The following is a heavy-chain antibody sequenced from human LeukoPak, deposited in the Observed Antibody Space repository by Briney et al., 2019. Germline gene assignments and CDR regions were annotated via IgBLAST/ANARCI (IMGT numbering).Heavy chain of an antibody. V-gene: IGHV3-21*01. J-gene: IGHJ5*02. CDR1: GLPYNIYN. D-gene: IGHD3-16*01. CDR2: ISCSGRYI. CDR3: ARDRPGGFDP. Sequence: GGPLTLPCAASGLPYNIYNMHWVRHSPEKALEWVSSISCSGRYIHYTDSVKGRFTLSRDNAKNTLYLQMNSLRAEDTAVYYCARDRPGGFDPWGQGTLVPVST.